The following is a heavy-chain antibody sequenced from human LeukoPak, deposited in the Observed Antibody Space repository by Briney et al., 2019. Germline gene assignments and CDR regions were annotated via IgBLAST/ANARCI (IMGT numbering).Heavy chain of an antibody. CDR1: GGSISSGGYY. Sequence: PSQTLSLTCTVSGGSISSGGYYWSWIRQPAGKGLEWIGRIYTSGSTNYNPSLKSRVTISVDTSKNQFSLKLSSVTAADTAVYYCARACSSTSCYSSGGAFDIWGQGTMVTVSS. J-gene: IGHJ3*02. CDR3: ARACSSTSCYSSGGAFDI. D-gene: IGHD2-2*01. V-gene: IGHV4-61*02. CDR2: IYTSGST.